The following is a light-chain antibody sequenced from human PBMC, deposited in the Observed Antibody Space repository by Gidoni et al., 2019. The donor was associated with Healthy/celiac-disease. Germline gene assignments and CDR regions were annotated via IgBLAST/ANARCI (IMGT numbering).Light chain of an antibody. CDR3: MQALQTPKT. V-gene: IGKV2-28*01. J-gene: IGKJ1*01. CDR2: LGS. CDR1: QSLLHSNGYNY. Sequence: DIVMTQSPLSLPVTPGEPASISCRSSQSLLHSNGYNYLDWYLQKPGQSPKLLSYLGSNRASGVPDRFSGSGSGTDFTLKISRVEAEDVGVYYCMQALQTPKTFGQGTKVEIK.